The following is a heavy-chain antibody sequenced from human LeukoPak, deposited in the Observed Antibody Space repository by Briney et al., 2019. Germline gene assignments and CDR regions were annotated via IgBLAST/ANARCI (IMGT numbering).Heavy chain of an antibody. D-gene: IGHD3-16*01. V-gene: IGHV4-39*07. CDR3: ATHGVMITFGGVESNEDDAFDI. CDR1: GGSISSSSYY. J-gene: IGHJ3*02. CDR2: IYYSGST. Sequence: PSETLSLTCTVSGGSISSSSYYWGWIRQPPGKGLEWIGSIYYSGSTYYNPSLKSRVTILVDTSKNQFSLKLSSVTAADTAVYYCATHGVMITFGGVESNEDDAFDIWGQGTMVTVSS.